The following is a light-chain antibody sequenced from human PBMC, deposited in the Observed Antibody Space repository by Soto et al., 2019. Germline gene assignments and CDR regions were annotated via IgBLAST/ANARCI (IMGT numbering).Light chain of an antibody. V-gene: IGKV3-15*01. CDR1: QSVGSN. CDR3: QQYNNWPPGT. J-gene: IGKJ2*01. CDR2: DAS. Sequence: EIVMTQSPATLSVSPGERAALSCRASQSVGSNLAWYQQKPGQAPRLLIYDASTRATGIPARLSGSGSGTEFTLTISSLQSGDFAVYYCQQYNNWPPGTFGQGTKLEI.